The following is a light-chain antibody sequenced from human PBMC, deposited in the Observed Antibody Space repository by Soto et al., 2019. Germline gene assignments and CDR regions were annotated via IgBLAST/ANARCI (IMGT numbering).Light chain of an antibody. V-gene: IGKV3-11*01. CDR1: QRINSY. CDR3: QQRNNWPPNT. Sequence: EIVLTQSPATLSLSPGERGTLSCRASQRINSYLVWYQQKPGQAPRLLIYDAVNRATGIPARFSGSGSGTDFTLTISSAEPEDSAVYYCQQRNNWPPNTFGQGTRLEIK. CDR2: DAV. J-gene: IGKJ2*01.